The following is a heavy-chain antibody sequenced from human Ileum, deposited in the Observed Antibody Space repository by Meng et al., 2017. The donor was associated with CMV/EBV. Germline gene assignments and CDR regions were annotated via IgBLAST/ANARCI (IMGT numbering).Heavy chain of an antibody. CDR2: NYYRGNT. V-gene: IGHV4-39*07. D-gene: IGHD5-24*01. CDR3: AREVGNRDGYNL. J-gene: IGHJ4*02. Sequence: LEGSGPGLVKASETPVRDFNVFVGYMRRSSYYWGWIRQPPGKGLEWIGSNYYRGNTYYNPSLKSRVTISVDTSKNQFSLKVNSVTAADTAMYYCAREVGNRDGYNLWGQGILVTVSS. CDR1: VGYMRRSSYY.